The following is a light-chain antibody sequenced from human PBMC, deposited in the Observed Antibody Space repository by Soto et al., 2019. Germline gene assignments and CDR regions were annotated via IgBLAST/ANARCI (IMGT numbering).Light chain of an antibody. CDR2: DVS. CDR1: SSDVGGYNY. V-gene: IGLV2-11*01. CDR3: CSYAGSPRYV. J-gene: IGLJ1*01. Sequence: QSALTQPRSVSGSPGQSVTISCTGTSSDVGGYNYVSWYQQHPGKAPKVMIYDVSERSSGVPDRFSGSKSGNTASLTISGLLDEEEVDYYCCSYAGSPRYVLGTGTKVTVL.